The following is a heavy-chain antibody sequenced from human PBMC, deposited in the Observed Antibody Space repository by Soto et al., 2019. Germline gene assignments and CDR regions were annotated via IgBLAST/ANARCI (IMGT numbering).Heavy chain of an antibody. CDR3: ERDHRIQLPLLREHYYGMEV. Sequence: PSETLSLTCAVSGGSVSSGSYYWSWIRQPPGKGLEWIGYIYYSGSTNYNPSLKSRVTISVDTSKNQFSLKLSSVTAVDTAVYYCERDHRIQLPLLREHYYGMEVWGQGTTVT. D-gene: IGHD5-18*01. CDR1: GGSVSSGSYY. J-gene: IGHJ6*02. V-gene: IGHV4-61*01. CDR2: IYYSGST.